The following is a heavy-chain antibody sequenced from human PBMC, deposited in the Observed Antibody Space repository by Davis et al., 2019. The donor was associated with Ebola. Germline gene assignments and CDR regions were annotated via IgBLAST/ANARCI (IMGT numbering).Heavy chain of an antibody. CDR3: ARLSPLGLRLGETYNWFDP. CDR1: GGSISSYY. D-gene: IGHD3-16*01. V-gene: IGHV4-59*01. J-gene: IGHJ5*02. CDR2: LFYGGSP. Sequence: MPSETLSPTCTVPGGSISSYYWTWIRQPPGKGLEWMGHLFYGGSPNYTPSLKSRVTISLDTSKNQLSLRLISVTAAGTAVYYCARLSPLGLRLGETYNWFDPWGPGTLVTVSS.